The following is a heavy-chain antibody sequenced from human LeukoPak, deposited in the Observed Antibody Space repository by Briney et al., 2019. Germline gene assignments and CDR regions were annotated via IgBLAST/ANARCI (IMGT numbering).Heavy chain of an antibody. CDR1: GYTFTSYG. CDR2: ISAYNGNT. CDR3: ARDLAPEYYYDSSGYYAPGP. J-gene: IGHJ5*02. D-gene: IGHD3-22*01. V-gene: IGHV1-18*01. Sequence: ASVKVSCKASGYTFTSYGISWVRQAPGQGLEWMGWISAYNGNTNYAQKLQGRVTMTTDTSTSTAYMELRSLRSDDTAVYYCARDLAPEYYYDSSGYYAPGPWGQGTLVTVSS.